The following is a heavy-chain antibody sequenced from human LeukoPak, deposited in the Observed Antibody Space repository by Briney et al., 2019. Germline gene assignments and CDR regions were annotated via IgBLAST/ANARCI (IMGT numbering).Heavy chain of an antibody. CDR3: ARHRDYGSGWYGFDY. CDR1: GGSINSYY. V-gene: IGHV4-59*08. Sequence: SETLSLTCTVSGGSINSYYWSWIRQPPGKGLEWIAYIYYCGSSNYNPSLKSRVTISVDTSKNQFSLRLSSVTAADTAVYYCARHRDYGSGWYGFDYWGQGTLVTVSS. CDR2: IYYCGSS. D-gene: IGHD6-19*01. J-gene: IGHJ4*02.